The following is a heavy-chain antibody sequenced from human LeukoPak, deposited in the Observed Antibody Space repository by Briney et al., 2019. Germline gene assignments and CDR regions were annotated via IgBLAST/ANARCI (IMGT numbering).Heavy chain of an antibody. CDR2: ISYDEINQ. Sequence: GGSLKLSCASSGFTFRSFGMHWVRQAPGKGLEWVAFISYDEINQYYADSVKGRFTISRDNSENTLYLQMDSLRAEDTAVYYCARVRWLSAAGTEGNFDYWGQGTLGTVSS. V-gene: IGHV3-33*08. D-gene: IGHD6-13*01. CDR3: ARVRWLSAAGTEGNFDY. J-gene: IGHJ4*02. CDR1: GFTFRSFG.